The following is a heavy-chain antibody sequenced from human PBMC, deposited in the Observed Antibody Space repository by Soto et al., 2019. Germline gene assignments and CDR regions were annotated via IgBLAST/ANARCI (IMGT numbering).Heavy chain of an antibody. J-gene: IGHJ6*02. V-gene: IGHV1-69*02. CDR2: IIPILGIA. D-gene: IGHD3-10*01. CDR3: AREGVYYYGSGRMDV. CDR1: GGTFSSYT. Sequence: ASVKVSCKASGGTFSSYTISWVRQAPGQGLEWMGRIIPILGIANYAQKFQGRVTITADKSTSTAYMELSSLRSEDTAVYYCAREGVYYYGSGRMDVWGQGATVTVSS.